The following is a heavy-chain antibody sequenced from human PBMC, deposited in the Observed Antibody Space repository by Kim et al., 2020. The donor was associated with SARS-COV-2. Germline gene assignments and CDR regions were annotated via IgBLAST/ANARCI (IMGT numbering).Heavy chain of an antibody. D-gene: IGHD3-9*01. V-gene: IGHV3-23*01. CDR3: AKEANDILTAIMWGYFDY. CDR2: ISGSGGST. CDR1: GFTFSSYA. J-gene: IGHJ4*02. Sequence: GGSLRLSCAASGFTFSSYAMSWVRQAPGKGLEWVSAISGSGGSTYYADSVKGRFTISRDNSKNTLYLQMNSLRAEDTAVYYCAKEANDILTAIMWGYFDYWGQGTLVTVSS.